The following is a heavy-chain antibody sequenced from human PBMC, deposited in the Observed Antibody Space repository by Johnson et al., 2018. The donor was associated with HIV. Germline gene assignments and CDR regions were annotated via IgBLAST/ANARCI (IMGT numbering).Heavy chain of an antibody. D-gene: IGHD3-3*01. CDR1: GFTFSSYA. J-gene: IGHJ3*02. CDR2: ISYDGSNK. Sequence: QVRLVESGGGVVQPGRSLRLSCAASGFTFSSYAMHWVRQAPGKGLEWVAVISYDGSNKYYADSVKGRFTISRDNSKNTLYLQMNSLRAEDTAVYYCARDRFPYYDFWSGYYRGAFDIWGQGTMVTVSS. V-gene: IGHV3-30*04. CDR3: ARDRFPYYDFWSGYYRGAFDI.